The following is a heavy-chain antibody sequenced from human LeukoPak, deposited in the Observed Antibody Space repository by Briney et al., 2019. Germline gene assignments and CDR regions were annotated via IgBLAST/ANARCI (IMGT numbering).Heavy chain of an antibody. D-gene: IGHD3-3*01. CDR2: ISSSSSYI. CDR1: GFTFSSYS. J-gene: IGHJ6*02. CDR3: AKATTITIFGVVIPNYYYGMDV. Sequence: GGSLRLSCAASGFTFSSYSMNWVRQAPGKGLEWVSSISSSSSYIYYADSVKGRFTISRDNAKNSLYLQMNSLRAEDTAVYYCAKATTITIFGVVIPNYYYGMDVWGQGTTVTVSS. V-gene: IGHV3-21*04.